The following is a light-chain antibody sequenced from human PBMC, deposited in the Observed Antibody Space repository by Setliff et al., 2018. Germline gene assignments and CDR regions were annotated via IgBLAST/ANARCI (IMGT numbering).Light chain of an antibody. CDR2: GNS. J-gene: IGLJ1*01. V-gene: IGLV1-40*01. Sequence: QSVLTQPPSVSGAPGQRVTISCTGSSSNIGAGYDVHWYQQLPKTAPKLLIYGNSNRPSGVPDRFSGSKSGTSASLAITGLQAEDEADYYCQSYDSSLSVLYVFGTGTKV. CDR1: SSNIGAGYD. CDR3: QSYDSSLSVLYV.